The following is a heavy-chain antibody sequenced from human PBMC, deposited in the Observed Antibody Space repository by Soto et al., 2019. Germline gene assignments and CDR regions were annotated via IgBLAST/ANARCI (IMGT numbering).Heavy chain of an antibody. J-gene: IGHJ6*02. V-gene: IGHV4-30-4*01. CDR2: ISYSGTT. CDR1: GGSISSGNYY. D-gene: IGHD6-13*01. CDR3: AIASRGSSWNYYGMDV. Sequence: SETLSLTCTVSGGSISSGNYYWSWIRQPPGKSLEWIGFISYSGTTHYSASLRSRVSISVDTSKNQFSLDLSSVTAADTAVYYCAIASRGSSWNYYGMDVWGQGTTVTVSS.